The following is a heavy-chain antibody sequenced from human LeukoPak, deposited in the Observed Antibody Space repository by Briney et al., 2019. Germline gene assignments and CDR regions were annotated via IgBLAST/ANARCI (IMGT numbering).Heavy chain of an antibody. CDR3: ARGSLSLNTVPTGDY. CDR2: INTNTGNP. CDR1: GYSFIKYD. D-gene: IGHD4-17*01. J-gene: IGHJ4*02. V-gene: IGHV7-4-1*02. Sequence: GASVKVSCKASGYSFIKYDMNWVRQAPGQGLEWMGWINTNTGNPTYAQGFTGRFVFSLDTSVSTAYLQISSLKAEDTAVYYCARGSLSLNTVPTGDYWGQGTLVTVSS.